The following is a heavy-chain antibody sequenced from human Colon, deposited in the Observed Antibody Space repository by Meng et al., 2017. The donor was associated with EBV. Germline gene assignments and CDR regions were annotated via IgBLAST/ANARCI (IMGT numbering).Heavy chain of an antibody. V-gene: IGHV4-30-4*01. Sequence: QGKLEESGPGLVKPSQTLSLTFAVVGGTISSGGYYWSWIRQPPGKGLEWIGYIYYSGSTYYNPSLKSRVTISVDTSKNQFSLKLSSVTAADTAVYFCARDSPVSHFDYWGQGTLVTVSS. CDR1: GGTISSGGYY. J-gene: IGHJ4*02. D-gene: IGHD3-22*01. CDR2: IYYSGST. CDR3: ARDSPVSHFDY.